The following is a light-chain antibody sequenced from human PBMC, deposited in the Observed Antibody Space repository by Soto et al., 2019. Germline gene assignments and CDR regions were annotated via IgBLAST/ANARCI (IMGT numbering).Light chain of an antibody. Sequence: QSVLTQPASVSGSPGQSMTISCTGTSSDVGGYNYVSWYQQHPGKAPKLMIYDVSHRPSGVSNRFSGSKSGNTASLTISGLQAEDEADYYCSSYTSTSTLVFGTGTKFTVL. J-gene: IGLJ1*01. V-gene: IGLV2-14*01. CDR2: DVS. CDR1: SSDVGGYNY. CDR3: SSYTSTSTLV.